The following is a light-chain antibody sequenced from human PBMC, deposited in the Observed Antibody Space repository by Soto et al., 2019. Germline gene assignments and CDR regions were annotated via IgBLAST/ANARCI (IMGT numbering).Light chain of an antibody. Sequence: DIRMTQSPSTLSTSVGDRVTITCRASQNIRGWLAWYQQKPGKAPKLLIYDASTLESGVPSRVSGSGYGTDFTLTISSLQTDDFANYYFQQENSYSWKFGQGTTVAIK. CDR1: QNIRGW. CDR3: QQENSYSWK. V-gene: IGKV1-5*01. J-gene: IGKJ1*01. CDR2: DAS.